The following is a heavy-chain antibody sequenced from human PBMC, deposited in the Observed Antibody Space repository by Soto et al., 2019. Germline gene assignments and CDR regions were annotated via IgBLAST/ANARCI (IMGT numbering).Heavy chain of an antibody. CDR3: ARWARSAIGGKDFDY. Sequence: QVQLQQWGPGLLKPSETLSLTCAVYGGSITSYYWSWVRQPPGKGLEWIGEIHHSGSTNYNPSLKSRDLISLVTSKNHFFLSLTSVTAADTAVYYCARWARSAIGGKDFDYWGQGTLVTVSS. CDR2: IHHSGST. CDR1: GGSITSYY. V-gene: IGHV4-34*02. D-gene: IGHD3-16*01. J-gene: IGHJ4*02.